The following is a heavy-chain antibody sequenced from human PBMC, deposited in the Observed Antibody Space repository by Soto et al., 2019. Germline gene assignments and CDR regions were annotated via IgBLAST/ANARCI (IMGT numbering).Heavy chain of an antibody. CDR3: AREGADCSSTSCYDFSIEGAFDI. CDR2: IIPIFGTA. Sequence: SVKVSCKASGGTFSSYAISWVRQAPGQGLEWMGGIIPIFGTANYAQKFQGRVTITADESTSTAYMELSSLRSEDTAVYYCAREGADCSSTSCYDFSIEGAFDIWG. CDR1: GGTFSSYA. J-gene: IGHJ3*02. D-gene: IGHD2-2*01. V-gene: IGHV1-69*13.